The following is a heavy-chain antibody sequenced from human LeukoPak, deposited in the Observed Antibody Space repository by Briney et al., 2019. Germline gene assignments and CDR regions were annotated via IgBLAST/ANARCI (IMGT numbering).Heavy chain of an antibody. V-gene: IGHV4-59*01. D-gene: IGHD6-13*01. CDR3: ARGGRSSWYYKRGGKYYFDY. CDR2: IYYSGST. J-gene: IGHJ4*02. CDR1: GGSISSYY. Sequence: SETLSLTCTVSGGSISSYYWSWIRQPPGKGLEWIGYIYYSGSTNYNPSLKSRVTISVDTSKNQFSLKLSSVTAADTAVHYCARGGRSSWYYKRGGKYYFDYWGQGTLVTVSS.